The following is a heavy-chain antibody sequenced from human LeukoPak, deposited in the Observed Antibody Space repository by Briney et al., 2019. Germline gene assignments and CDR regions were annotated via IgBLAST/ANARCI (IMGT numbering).Heavy chain of an antibody. V-gene: IGHV3-49*04. CDR3: TRWTYGYGDY. J-gene: IGHJ4*02. CDR1: GFTFGDYA. D-gene: IGHD5-18*01. CDR2: IRSKAYGGTT. Sequence: GGSLRLSCTVSGFTFGDYALNWVRQAPEKGLEWVGFIRSKAYGGTTEYAASVKGRFTISRDDSKSIAYLQMNSLKTEDTAVYYCTRWTYGYGDYWGQGSLVTVSS.